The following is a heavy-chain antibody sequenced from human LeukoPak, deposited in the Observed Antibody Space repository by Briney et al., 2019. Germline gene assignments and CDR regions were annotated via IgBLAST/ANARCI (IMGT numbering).Heavy chain of an antibody. D-gene: IGHD6-19*01. V-gene: IGHV3-33*06. CDR2: IWYDGSNK. J-gene: IGHJ4*02. CDR3: AKDLIAVAGTLGTDY. CDR1: GFTFSSYG. Sequence: GSLRLSCAASGFTFSSYGMHWVRQAPGKGLEWVAVIWYDGSNKYYADSVKGRFTISRDNSKNTLYLQMNSLRAEDTAVYYCAKDLIAVAGTLGTDYWGQGTLVTVSS.